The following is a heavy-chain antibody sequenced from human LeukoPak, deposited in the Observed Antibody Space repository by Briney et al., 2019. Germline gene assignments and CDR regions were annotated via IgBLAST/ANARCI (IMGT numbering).Heavy chain of an antibody. CDR2: ISYDGSNK. V-gene: IGHV3-30*18. D-gene: IGHD6-13*01. J-gene: IGHJ3*02. Sequence: GRSLRLSCAAPGFTFSNYGMHWVRQAPGKGLEWVAVISYDGSNKYYADSVKGRFTISRDNSKNTLYLQMNSLRAEDTAVYYCAKDRVGSYSRTAKIGAFDIWGQGTMVTVSS. CDR3: AKDRVGSYSRTAKIGAFDI. CDR1: GFTFSNYG.